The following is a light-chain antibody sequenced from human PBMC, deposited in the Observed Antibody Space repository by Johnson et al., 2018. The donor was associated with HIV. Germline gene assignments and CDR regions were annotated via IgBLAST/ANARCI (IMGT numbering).Light chain of an antibody. CDR1: SSNIGNKY. CDR3: GTCDTSLSAGGF. Sequence: QSVLTQPPSVSAAPGQKVTISCSGSSSNIGNKYVSWYQQLPGTAPKLLIYENSKRPSGIPDRFSGSKSGTSATLGITGLQTGDEADYYCGTCDTSLSAGGFFGSGTNVTVL. CDR2: ENS. V-gene: IGLV1-51*02. J-gene: IGLJ1*01.